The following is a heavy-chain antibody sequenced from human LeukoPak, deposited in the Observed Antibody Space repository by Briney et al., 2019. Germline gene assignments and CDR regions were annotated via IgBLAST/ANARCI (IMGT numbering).Heavy chain of an antibody. D-gene: IGHD6-19*01. CDR3: TRPFYNSGFPDP. CDR1: GFTFSDSA. J-gene: IGHJ5*02. Sequence: PGGSLRLSCAASGFTFSDSAMHWVRQASGKGLEWIGRIRSEVYSYATAYGASVKGRFTISRDDSKNTAYLQMNSLKTEDTAVYYCTRPFYNSGFPDPWGQGTLVTVSS. V-gene: IGHV3-73*01. CDR2: IRSEVYSYAT.